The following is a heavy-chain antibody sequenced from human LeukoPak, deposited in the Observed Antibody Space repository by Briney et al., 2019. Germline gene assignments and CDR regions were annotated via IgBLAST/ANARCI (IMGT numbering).Heavy chain of an antibody. V-gene: IGHV4-34*01. CDR1: GGSFSGYY. Sequence: SETLSLTCAVYGGSFSGYYWSWIRQPPGKGLEWIGEINHSGSTNYNPSLKSRVTISVDTSKNQFSLKLSSVTPEDTAVYYCARVSRGRDRTGEPTFYFDYWGQGALVTVSS. J-gene: IGHJ4*02. CDR3: ARVSRGRDRTGEPTFYFDY. CDR2: INHSGST. D-gene: IGHD7-27*01.